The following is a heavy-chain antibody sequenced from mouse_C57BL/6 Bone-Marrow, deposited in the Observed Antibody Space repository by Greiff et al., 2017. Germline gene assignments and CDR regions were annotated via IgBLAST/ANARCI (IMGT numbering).Heavy chain of an antibody. CDR2: IYPRSGNT. J-gene: IGHJ1*03. D-gene: IGHD3-1*01. Sequence: QVQLQQSGAELARPGASVKLSCKASGYTFTSYGISWVKQRTGQGLEWIGEIYPRSGNTYYNEKFKGKATLTADKSSSTAYMGLRSLTSEDSAVYFCARSGRLYFDVWGTGTTVTVSS. V-gene: IGHV1-81*01. CDR3: ARSGRLYFDV. CDR1: GYTFTSYG.